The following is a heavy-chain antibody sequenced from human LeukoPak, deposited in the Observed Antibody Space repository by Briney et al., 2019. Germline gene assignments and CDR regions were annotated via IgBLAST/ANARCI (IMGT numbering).Heavy chain of an antibody. CDR2: IYSSGIT. V-gene: IGHV4-39*01. D-gene: IGHD6-13*01. CDR1: GGSVSSGSYH. Sequence: SETLSLTCSVSGGSVSSGSYHWTWLRQPPGKGLEWIGAIYSSGITYYNPSLKSRVTASADTSKNQFSLKLTSVTAADTAVYYCARRRGGSSWVDYWGQGTLVTVSS. J-gene: IGHJ4*02. CDR3: ARRRGGSSWVDY.